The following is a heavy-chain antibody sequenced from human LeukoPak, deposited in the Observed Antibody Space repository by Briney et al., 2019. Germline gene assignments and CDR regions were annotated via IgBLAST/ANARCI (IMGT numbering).Heavy chain of an antibody. CDR3: ARGHVRGYSYGFGY. CDR1: GFMFRSYG. J-gene: IGHJ4*02. Sequence: GGSLRLSCAASGFMFRSYGMHWVRQAPGKGLEWVAVIWYDGSNKYYTDSVKGRFTISRDNSNNTPYLQMNSLRVEDTAVYYCARGHVRGYSYGFGYWGQGSLVTVSS. V-gene: IGHV3-33*08. CDR2: IWYDGSNK. D-gene: IGHD5-18*01.